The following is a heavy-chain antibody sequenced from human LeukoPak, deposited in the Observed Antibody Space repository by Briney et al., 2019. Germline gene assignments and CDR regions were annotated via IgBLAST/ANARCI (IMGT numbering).Heavy chain of an antibody. CDR2: ISGSGGST. CDR3: AKDLRYCSGGSCH. V-gene: IGHV3-23*01. J-gene: IGHJ4*02. Sequence: PGGSLRLSCAASGFTFSSYAMSWVRQAPGKGLEWVSAISGSGGSTYYADSVKGRFTLSRDNSKNTLYLQMTSLRAEDTAVYYCAKDLRYCSGGSCHWGQGTLVTVSS. D-gene: IGHD2-15*01. CDR1: GFTFSSYA.